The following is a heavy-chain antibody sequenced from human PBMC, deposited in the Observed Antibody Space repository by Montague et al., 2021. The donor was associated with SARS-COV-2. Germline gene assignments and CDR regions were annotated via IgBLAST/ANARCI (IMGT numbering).Heavy chain of an antibody. Sequence: SETLSLTCAVYGGSFSGYYWSWIRQPPGKGLEWIGEINHSGSTKYNPSLKSRVTISVDTSKNQFSLKLSSVTAADTAVYYCAGGELGLHIRDYYYYGMDVWGQGTTVTVSS. CDR3: AGGELGLHIRDYYYYGMDV. V-gene: IGHV4-34*01. CDR2: INHSGST. D-gene: IGHD2-15*01. J-gene: IGHJ6*02. CDR1: GGSFSGYY.